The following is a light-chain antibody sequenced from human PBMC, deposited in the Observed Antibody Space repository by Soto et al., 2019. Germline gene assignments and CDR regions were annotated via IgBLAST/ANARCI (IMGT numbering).Light chain of an antibody. V-gene: IGKV3-20*01. CDR3: QQYGSSQT. Sequence: EIVLTQSPGTLSLSAGERATLSCRASQSISSNYLAWYQQKPGQAPRLLIFGASYRATGIPDRFSGSGSGTDFTLTISRLEPEDFAVYYCQQYGSSQTFGQGTKVEIK. CDR1: QSISSNY. CDR2: GAS. J-gene: IGKJ1*01.